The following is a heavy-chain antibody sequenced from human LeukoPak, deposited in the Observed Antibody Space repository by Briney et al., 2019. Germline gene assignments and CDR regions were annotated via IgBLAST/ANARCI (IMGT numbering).Heavy chain of an antibody. CDR2: IVVGSGNT. CDR1: GFTFTSSA. D-gene: IGHD5-24*01. Sequence: SVKVSCKASGFTFTSSAVQWVRQARGQRLEWIGWIVVGSGNTNYAQKFQERVTITRDMSTSTAYMELSSLRSEDTAVYYCAAGGVGWLQFAFFHGPFDYWGLGTLVTVSS. V-gene: IGHV1-58*01. J-gene: IGHJ4*02. CDR3: AAGGVGWLQFAFFHGPFDY.